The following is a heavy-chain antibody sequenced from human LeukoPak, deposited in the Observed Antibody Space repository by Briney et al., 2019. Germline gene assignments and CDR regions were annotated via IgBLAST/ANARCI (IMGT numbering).Heavy chain of an antibody. V-gene: IGHV5-51*01. Sequence: GESLKISCKGSGYSLTNYWIGWVRQMPGKGLEWMGIIYPGDSDTRYSPSLQGQVTISVDTSIGTAYLQWSSLKASDSAIYYCARQNDFRLDYWGQGTLVTVSS. CDR3: ARQNDFRLDY. CDR1: GYSLTNYW. D-gene: IGHD3-3*01. J-gene: IGHJ4*02. CDR2: IYPGDSDT.